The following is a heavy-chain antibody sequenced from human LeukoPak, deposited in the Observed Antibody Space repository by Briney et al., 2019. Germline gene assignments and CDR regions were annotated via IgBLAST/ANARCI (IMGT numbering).Heavy chain of an antibody. J-gene: IGHJ3*02. CDR3: ARGKDSSGYYYDAFDI. V-gene: IGHV3-64*01. CDR2: ISDNGGST. D-gene: IGHD3-22*01. Sequence: PGGSLRLSCAASGSTFSTYAIHWVRQAPGKGLEYISTISDNGGSTYYANSVKGRFTISRDNSKNTLYLQMGSLRAEDMAVYYCARGKDSSGYYYDAFDIWGQGTMVTVSS. CDR1: GSTFSTYA.